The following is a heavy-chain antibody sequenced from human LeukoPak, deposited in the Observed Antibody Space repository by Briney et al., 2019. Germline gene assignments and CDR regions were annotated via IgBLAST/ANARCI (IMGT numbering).Heavy chain of an antibody. CDR1: GFTFSSYD. Sequence: GGSLRLSCAASGFTFSSYDMHWVRQATGEGLEWVSAIGTAGDTYYPGSVKGRFTISRENAKNSLYLQMNSLRAGDTAVYYCARGYGIPRAFNFDLWGRGTLVTVSS. V-gene: IGHV3-13*01. D-gene: IGHD4-17*01. CDR2: IGTAGDT. J-gene: IGHJ2*01. CDR3: ARGYGIPRAFNFDL.